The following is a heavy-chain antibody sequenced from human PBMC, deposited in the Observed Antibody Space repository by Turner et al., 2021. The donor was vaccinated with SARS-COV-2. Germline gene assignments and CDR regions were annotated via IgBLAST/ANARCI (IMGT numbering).Heavy chain of an antibody. Sequence: QVQPVEPGGAVVHPGRSLRLSCAASGFTFSRYGMHWVRQAPGKGLEGVAVISYDGSNKDYADSVKGRFTISRDNSKNTLYLQMNSLRAEDTAVYYCAKDLGQLDWFDPWGQGTLVTVSS. CDR1: GFTFSRYG. V-gene: IGHV3-30*18. CDR2: ISYDGSNK. CDR3: AKDLGQLDWFDP. J-gene: IGHJ5*02. D-gene: IGHD6-13*01.